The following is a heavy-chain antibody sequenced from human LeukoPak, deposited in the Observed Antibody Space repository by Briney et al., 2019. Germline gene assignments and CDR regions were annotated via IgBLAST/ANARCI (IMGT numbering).Heavy chain of an antibody. J-gene: IGHJ4*02. V-gene: IGHV3-48*03. CDR1: GFTFSSYE. CDR2: VSSSGSTI. CDR3: AKDQGLKTVAAAGSD. D-gene: IGHD6-19*01. Sequence: GGSLRLSCAASGFTFSSYEMNWVRQAPGKGLEWVSYVSSSGSTIYYADSVKGRFTISRDNAKNSLYLQMNSLRAEDTAVYYCAKDQGLKTVAAAGSDWGQGTLVTVSS.